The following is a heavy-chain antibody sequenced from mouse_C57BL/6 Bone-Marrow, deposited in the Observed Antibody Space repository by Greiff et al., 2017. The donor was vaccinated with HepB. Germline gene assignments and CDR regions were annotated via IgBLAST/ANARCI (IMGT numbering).Heavy chain of an antibody. CDR3: ARWEIYYYGSSAAWFAY. V-gene: IGHV1-58*01. J-gene: IGHJ3*01. CDR1: GYTFTSYG. D-gene: IGHD1-1*01. CDR2: IYIGNGYT. Sequence: VQLQQSGAELVRPGSSVKMSCKPSGYTFTSYGINWVKQRPGQGLEWIGYIYIGNGYTEYNEKFKGKATLTSDTSSSTAYMQLSSRTSEDSAIYFCARWEIYYYGSSAAWFAYWGQGTLVTVSA.